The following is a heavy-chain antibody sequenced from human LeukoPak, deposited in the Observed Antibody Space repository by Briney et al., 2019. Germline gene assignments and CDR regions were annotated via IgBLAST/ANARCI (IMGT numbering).Heavy chain of an antibody. D-gene: IGHD6-19*01. J-gene: IGHJ4*02. CDR1: GGTFSSYA. CDR3: ARVAVAGHKHFDY. Sequence: ASVKVSCKASGGTFSSYAISWVRQAPGQGLEWMGWISAYNGNTNYAQKLQGRVTMTTDTSTSTAYMELRSLRSDDTAVYYCARVAVAGHKHFDYWGQGTLVTVSS. CDR2: ISAYNGNT. V-gene: IGHV1-18*01.